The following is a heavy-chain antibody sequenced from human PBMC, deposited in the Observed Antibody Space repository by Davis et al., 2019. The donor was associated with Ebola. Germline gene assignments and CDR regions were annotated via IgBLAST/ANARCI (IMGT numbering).Heavy chain of an antibody. J-gene: IGHJ4*02. CDR1: GFTFSSYA. CDR3: ARGGTSAMVFYFDY. D-gene: IGHD5-18*01. CDR2: ISYDGSNK. V-gene: IGHV3-30-3*01. Sequence: GESLKISCAASGFTFSSYAMHWVRQAPGKGLEWVAVISYDGSNKYYADSVKGRFTISRDNSKNTLYLQMNSMRAEDTAVYYCARGGTSAMVFYFDYWGQGTLVTVSS.